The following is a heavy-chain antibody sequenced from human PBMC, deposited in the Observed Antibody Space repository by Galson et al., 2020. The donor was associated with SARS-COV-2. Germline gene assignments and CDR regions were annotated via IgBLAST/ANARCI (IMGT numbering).Heavy chain of an antibody. CDR1: GFTFSTYA. Sequence: GESLKISCTASGFTFSTYAMHWVRQAPRKGLAWVAVIWSDEKHNYYVDSVKDRFTISRDNSKNTVNLQMNSLRIEDTAVYYCTPSIIVPGTLDYWGQGTLVSVSS. V-gene: IGHV3-33*01. CDR2: IWSDEKHN. J-gene: IGHJ4*02. D-gene: IGHD3-22*01. CDR3: TPSIIVPGTLDY.